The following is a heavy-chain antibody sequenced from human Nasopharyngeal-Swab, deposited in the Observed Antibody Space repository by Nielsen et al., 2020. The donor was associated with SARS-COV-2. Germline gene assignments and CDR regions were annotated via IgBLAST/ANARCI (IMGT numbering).Heavy chain of an antibody. CDR1: GFTFDTFA. J-gene: IGHJ4*02. Sequence: GESLKISCAASGFTFDTFAMHWVRQAPGKGLEFVSSILGDGIATQYASSVKGRFTTSRDNSKNTLYLQMGSLRDEDMAVYYCTRDRDGGWSFDYWGQGTLVTVSS. D-gene: IGHD6-19*01. V-gene: IGHV3-64*01. CDR3: TRDRDGGWSFDY. CDR2: ILGDGIAT.